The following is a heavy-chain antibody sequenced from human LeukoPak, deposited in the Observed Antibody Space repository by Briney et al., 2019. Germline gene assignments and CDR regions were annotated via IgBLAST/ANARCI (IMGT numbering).Heavy chain of an antibody. D-gene: IGHD6-13*01. V-gene: IGHV1-2*02. Sequence: ASVKVSRKASVYTFTGYYMHWVRQAPGQGGEWMGWINPNTGGENYAQKFQGRVTMTRDTSISTAYMELSRLRTDDTAVYYCAREGIAAAVDYWGQGTLVTVSS. CDR1: VYTFTGYY. J-gene: IGHJ4*02. CDR2: INPNTGGE. CDR3: AREGIAAAVDY.